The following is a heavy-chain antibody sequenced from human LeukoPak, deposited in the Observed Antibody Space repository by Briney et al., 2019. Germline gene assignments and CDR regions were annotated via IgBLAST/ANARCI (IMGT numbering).Heavy chain of an antibody. CDR3: ARDRVRLRLGELSLIVDY. J-gene: IGHJ4*02. CDR1: GFTFSSYA. D-gene: IGHD3-16*02. CDR2: ISYDGSNK. Sequence: GGSLRLSCAASGFTFSSYATHWVRQAPGRGLEWVAVISYDGSNKYYADSVKGRFTISRGNSKNTLYLQMNSLRAEDTAVYYCARDRVRLRLGELSLIVDYWGQGTLVTVSS. V-gene: IGHV3-30-3*01.